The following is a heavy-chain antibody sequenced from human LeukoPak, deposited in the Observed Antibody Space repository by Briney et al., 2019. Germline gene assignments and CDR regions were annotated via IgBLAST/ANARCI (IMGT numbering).Heavy chain of an antibody. CDR2: YDPEEGVT. Sequence: ASVKVSCKVSDHTLNQVAIHWVRQAPGKGPELMGGYDPEEGVTIYSEKFQDRVTMIEDTSTETAYMELSSLRYADTAVYFCVTMNQDRYDSRGPFDSWGQGSLVTVSS. V-gene: IGHV1-24*01. J-gene: IGHJ4*02. D-gene: IGHD3-22*01. CDR3: VTMNQDRYDSRGPFDS. CDR1: DHTLNQVA.